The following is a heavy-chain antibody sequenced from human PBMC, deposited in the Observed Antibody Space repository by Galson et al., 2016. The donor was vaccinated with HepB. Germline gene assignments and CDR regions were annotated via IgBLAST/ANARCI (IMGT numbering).Heavy chain of an antibody. D-gene: IGHD1-20*01. Sequence: SVKVSCKASGGTFSTFPFSWVRQAPRQGLEWMGRIIPFFNSVTYSQKFQGRVTLIADKSTNTVYMELTGLTSEDTAISYCVRDYRECNWNDGYASDVWGQRTLITVSS. V-gene: IGHV1-69*06. CDR1: GGTFSTFP. J-gene: IGHJ3*01. CDR3: VRDYRECNWNDGYASDV. CDR2: IIPFFNSV.